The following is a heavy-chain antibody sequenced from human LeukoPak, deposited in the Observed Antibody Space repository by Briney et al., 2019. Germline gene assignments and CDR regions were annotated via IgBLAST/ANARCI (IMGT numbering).Heavy chain of an antibody. CDR3: ARHDSSGYYWRE. Sequence: SETLSLTCTVSGGSISSYYWSWIRQPPGKGLEWIGYIYYSGSTNYNPSLKNRVTISVDTSKNQFSLKLSSVTAADTAVYYCARHDSSGYYWREWGQGTLVTVSS. J-gene: IGHJ4*02. CDR1: GGSISSYY. V-gene: IGHV4-59*08. CDR2: IYYSGST. D-gene: IGHD3-22*01.